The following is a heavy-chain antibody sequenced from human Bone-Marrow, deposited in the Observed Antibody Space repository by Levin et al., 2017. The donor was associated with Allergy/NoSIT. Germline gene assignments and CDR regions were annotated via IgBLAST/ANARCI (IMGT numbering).Heavy chain of an antibody. CDR1: GFIFSSDG. V-gene: IGHV3-30*18. CDR2: ISNDGSNK. Sequence: PGGSLRLSCVASGFIFSSDGMHWVRQAPGKGLEWVALISNDGSNKFYADPVKGRFTISRDNTKNTLYLQMNNLRPNDTAVYYCAKERFLLDYWGQGTLVTVSS. J-gene: IGHJ4*02. CDR3: AKERFLLDY. D-gene: IGHD3-16*01.